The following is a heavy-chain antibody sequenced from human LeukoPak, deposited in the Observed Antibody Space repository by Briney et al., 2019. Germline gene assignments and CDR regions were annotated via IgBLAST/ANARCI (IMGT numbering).Heavy chain of an antibody. V-gene: IGHV1-2*02. D-gene: IGHD6-13*01. J-gene: IGHJ3*01. CDR1: GYTFTGYY. CDR2: INPKGGGT. CDR3: ATWSSSWSAFDL. Sequence: ASVKVSCKASGYTFTGYYMHWVRQAPGQGLEWMGWINPKGGGTNYEQKFQGRVTMTRDTSITTAYMELSRLRSDDTAVYYCATWSSSWSAFDLWGQGTMVAVSS.